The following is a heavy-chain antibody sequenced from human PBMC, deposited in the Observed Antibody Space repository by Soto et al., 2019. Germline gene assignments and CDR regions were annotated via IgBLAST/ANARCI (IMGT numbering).Heavy chain of an antibody. CDR1: GFTCSSFA. D-gene: IGHD5-12*01. CDR3: AKEIVAAAYVETSAFDV. J-gene: IGHJ4*01. CDR2: IDGSGGDT. V-gene: IGHV3-23*01. Sequence: EVQLLESGGGLVQPGGSLRLSCAASGFTCSSFAIGWVRQAPGTGLALVSVIDGSGGDTSFADAVKGRFSISRDNSKNTLYLDMNSLRAEDTARYYCAKEIVAAAYVETSAFDVWGRGTLVTVSS.